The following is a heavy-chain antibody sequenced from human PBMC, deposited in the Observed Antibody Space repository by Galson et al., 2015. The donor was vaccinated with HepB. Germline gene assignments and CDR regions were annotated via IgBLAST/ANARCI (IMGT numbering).Heavy chain of an antibody. J-gene: IGHJ4*02. CDR1: GFSLSTSGVG. Sequence: PALVKPTQTLTLTCTFSGFSLSTSGVGVGWIRQPPGKALEWLALLYWDDDKRYSPSLKSRLTITKDTSKNQVVLTMTNMDPVDTATYYCAHGSGTYRLWGQGSLVTVSS. CDR3: AHGSGTYRL. CDR2: LYWDDDK. V-gene: IGHV2-5*02. D-gene: IGHD1-26*01.